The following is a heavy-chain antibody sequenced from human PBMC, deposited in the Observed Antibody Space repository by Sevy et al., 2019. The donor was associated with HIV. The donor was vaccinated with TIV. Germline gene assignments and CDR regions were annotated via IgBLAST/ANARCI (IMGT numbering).Heavy chain of an antibody. CDR1: GFTFSDAW. D-gene: IGHD3-16*02. Sequence: GGSLRLSCAASGFTFSDAWMSWVRQAPGRGLEWVGHIKSKIDGGTTDYAAPVKGRFTISRDDSKNTLYLQMNSLKTEDTAVYYCTTEALDGDDYVGGSYRNYYFYGMDVWGQGTTVTVSS. CDR2: IKSKIDGGTT. V-gene: IGHV3-15*01. CDR3: TTEALDGDDYVGGSYRNYYFYGMDV. J-gene: IGHJ6*02.